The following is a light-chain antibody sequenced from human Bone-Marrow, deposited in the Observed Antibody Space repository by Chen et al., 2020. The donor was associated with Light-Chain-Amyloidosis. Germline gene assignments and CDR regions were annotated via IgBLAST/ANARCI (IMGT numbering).Light chain of an antibody. CDR1: QSLLHSNGYNY. V-gene: IGKV2-28*01. CDR3: MQALQTSFA. Sequence: DIVMTQSPLSLPVTPGEPASISCRSSQSLLHSNGYNYLDWYLQKPGQSPQLLIYLGSNRASGVADRFSGSGSGTDFTLKISRVEAEDVGVYYCMQALQTSFAFGPGTKVDIQ. J-gene: IGKJ3*01. CDR2: LGS.